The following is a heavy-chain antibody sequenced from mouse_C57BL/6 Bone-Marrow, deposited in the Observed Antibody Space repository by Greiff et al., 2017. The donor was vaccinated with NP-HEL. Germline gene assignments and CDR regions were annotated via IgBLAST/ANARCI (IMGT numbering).Heavy chain of an antibody. CDR3: ARREVYYGSSYGWYFDV. CDR2: INPDNGGT. J-gene: IGHJ1*03. V-gene: IGHV1-26*01. Sequence: EVQLQQSGPELVNPGASVKISCKASGYTFTHYYMNSGKQTHGPRLSRIPSINPDNGGTMYNQKFKGKATLTVDKSSSTAYMELRSLTSEDSAVYYCARREVYYGSSYGWYFDVWGTGTTVTVSS. D-gene: IGHD1-1*01. CDR1: GYTFTHYY.